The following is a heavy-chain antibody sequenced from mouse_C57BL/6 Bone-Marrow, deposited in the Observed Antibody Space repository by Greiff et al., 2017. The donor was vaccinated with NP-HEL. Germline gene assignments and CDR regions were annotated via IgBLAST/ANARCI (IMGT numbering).Heavy chain of an antibody. CDR2: IHPNSGST. CDR3: ARRGYYDYFDY. D-gene: IGHD1-1*01. CDR1: GYTFTSYW. J-gene: IGHJ2*01. V-gene: IGHV1-64*01. Sequence: VKLQQPGAELVKPGASVKLSCKASGYTFTSYWMHWVKQRPGQGLEWIGMIHPNSGSTNYNEKFKSKATLTVDKSSSTAYMQLSSLTSEDSAVYYCARRGYYDYFDYWGQGTTLTVSS.